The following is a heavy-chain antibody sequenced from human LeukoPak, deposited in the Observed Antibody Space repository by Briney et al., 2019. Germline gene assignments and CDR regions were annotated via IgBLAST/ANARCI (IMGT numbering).Heavy chain of an antibody. CDR3: ARPKTYYYDSSGPTYYFDY. CDR2: IIPIFGTA. D-gene: IGHD3-22*01. V-gene: IGHV1-69*13. Sequence: SVKVSCKASGGTFSSYAISWVRQAPGQGLEWMGGIIPIFGTANYAQKFQGRVTITADESTGTAYMELSSLRSEDTAVYYCARPKTYYYDSSGPTYYFDYWGQGTLVTVSS. J-gene: IGHJ4*02. CDR1: GGTFSSYA.